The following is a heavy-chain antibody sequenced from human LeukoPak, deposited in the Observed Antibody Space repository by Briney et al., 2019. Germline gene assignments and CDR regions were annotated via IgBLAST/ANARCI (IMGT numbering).Heavy chain of an antibody. V-gene: IGHV4-39*01. D-gene: IGHD3-22*01. CDR3: ASLPDYYDSSRYAFDI. Sequence: SETLSLTCTVSGGSISSSSYYWGWIRQPPGKGLEWVGSIYYSGSTYYNPSLKSRVTISVNTSKNQFSLKLSSVTAADTAVYYCASLPDYYDSSRYAFDIWGQGTMVTVSS. CDR1: GGSISSSSYY. CDR2: IYYSGST. J-gene: IGHJ3*02.